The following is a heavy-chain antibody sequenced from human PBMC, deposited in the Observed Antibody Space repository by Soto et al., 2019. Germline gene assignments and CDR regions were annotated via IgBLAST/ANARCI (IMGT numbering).Heavy chain of an antibody. CDR2: INHSGST. Sequence: SETLSLTCAVYVGSFSCYYWSWIRQPPGKWLEWIGEINHSGSTNXXPSLKSRVXISVDTSKNQFXLKLSXFTSADTAVYYCARAPVRGVKNFDYWRQGTLVTVSS. CDR1: VGSFSCYY. V-gene: IGHV4-34*01. J-gene: IGHJ4*02. D-gene: IGHD3-10*01. CDR3: ARAPVRGVKNFDY.